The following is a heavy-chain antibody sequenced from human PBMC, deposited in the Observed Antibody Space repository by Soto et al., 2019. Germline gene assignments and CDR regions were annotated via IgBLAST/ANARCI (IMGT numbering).Heavy chain of an antibody. D-gene: IGHD3-10*01. CDR3: ARDNFRVSLGFDP. Sequence: PGGSMRLSCAASGFTFSSYIMNWVRQAPGKGLEWVSYISSSSSTIYYADSVKGRFTISRDNAKNSLYLQMNSLRAEDTAVYYCARDNFRVSLGFDPWGQGTLVTVSS. V-gene: IGHV3-48*01. J-gene: IGHJ5*02. CDR1: GFTFSSYI. CDR2: ISSSSSTI.